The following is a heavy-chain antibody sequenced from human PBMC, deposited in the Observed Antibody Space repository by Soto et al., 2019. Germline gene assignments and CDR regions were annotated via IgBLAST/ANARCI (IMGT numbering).Heavy chain of an antibody. CDR1: GGSISSYY. CDR3: ARDLWGYCGTDCYPLDV. J-gene: IGHJ6*02. D-gene: IGHD2-21*02. V-gene: IGHV4-59*01. Sequence: QVRLQESGPGLVKPSETLSLTCTVSGGSISSYYWSWIRQPPGKGLEWIGYMYNTGSTVYNPSLRGRVTISVDTSKNQCYLKVNSVTAADTAVYYCARDLWGYCGTDCYPLDVWGQGTTVTVSS. CDR2: MYNTGST.